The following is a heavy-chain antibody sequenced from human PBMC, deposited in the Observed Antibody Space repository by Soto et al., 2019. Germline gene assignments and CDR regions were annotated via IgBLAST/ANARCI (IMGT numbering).Heavy chain of an antibody. CDR3: ARAEVVISLPNNWFDL. CDR1: GGPFSGYY. Sequence: QVQLQQWGAGLLKPSATLSLTCAVYGGPFSGYYWSWIRQPPGKGLEWNGEINHSGSTNYNPSLKSRVTISVDTSQNQFSLKLSSVTAADTGVYYCARAEVVISLPNNWFDLWGQGTLVTVSS. D-gene: IGHD2-2*01. V-gene: IGHV4-34*01. J-gene: IGHJ5*02. CDR2: INHSGST.